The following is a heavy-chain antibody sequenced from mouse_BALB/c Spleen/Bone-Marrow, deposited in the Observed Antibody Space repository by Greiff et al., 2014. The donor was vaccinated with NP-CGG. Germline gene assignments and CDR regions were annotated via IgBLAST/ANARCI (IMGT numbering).Heavy chain of an antibody. D-gene: IGHD1-1*01. J-gene: IGHJ3*01. CDR2: IDPANGNT. CDR3: ANYYYGSSLFAY. Sequence: VHVKQSGAELVKPGASVKLSCTASGFNIKDTYMHWVKQRPEQSLEWIGRIDPANGNTKYDPKFQGKSTITADTSSNTSYLQVSSLTSEDTAVYYCANYYYGSSLFAYWGQGTLVTVSA. V-gene: IGHV14-3*02. CDR1: GFNIKDTY.